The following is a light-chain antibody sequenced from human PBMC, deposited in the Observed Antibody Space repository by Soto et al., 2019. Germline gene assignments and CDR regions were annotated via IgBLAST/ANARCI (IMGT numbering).Light chain of an antibody. CDR2: GAS. J-gene: IGKJ1*01. V-gene: IGKV3-15*01. CDR3: QQHYKRHPWT. CDR1: QSVDTN. Sequence: DIVMTQSPATLSVSPGERATLSCRASQSVDTNVAWYQQKPGRAPRLLIYGASTRAAGIPVRFSGSGSGTEFTVTISSLQSEDFAVYYCQQHYKRHPWTFGQGTKVEVK.